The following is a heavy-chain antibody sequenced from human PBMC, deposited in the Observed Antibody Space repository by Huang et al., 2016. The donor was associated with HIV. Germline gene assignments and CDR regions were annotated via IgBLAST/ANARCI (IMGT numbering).Heavy chain of an antibody. J-gene: IGHJ4*02. V-gene: IGHV4-34*01. CDR3: AREGRSGWENLDY. CDR2: INHSRST. D-gene: IGHD6-19*01. CDR1: GGSFSGYY. Sequence: QVQLQQWGAGLLKPSETLSLTCAVYGGSFSGYYWSWIRQPPGKGLEWIGEINHSRSTTYNPSLKSRVTISVDTSKNQCSLKRSSVTAADTAVYYCAREGRSGWENLDYWGQGTLVTVSS.